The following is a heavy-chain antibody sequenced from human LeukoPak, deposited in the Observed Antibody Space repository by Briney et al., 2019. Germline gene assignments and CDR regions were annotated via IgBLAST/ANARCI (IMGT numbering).Heavy chain of an antibody. CDR3: ARSSYGSGSRNYYYYMDV. CDR2: SYYNGNT. Sequence: SETLSLTCTVPGGSITNYYWSWIRQPPGKGLEWIGFSYYNGNTNYNPSLKSRVTISVDTSKNQFSLKLSSVTAADTAVYYCARSSYGSGSRNYYYYMDVWGKGTTVTISS. V-gene: IGHV4-59*08. J-gene: IGHJ6*03. D-gene: IGHD3-10*01. CDR1: GGSITNYY.